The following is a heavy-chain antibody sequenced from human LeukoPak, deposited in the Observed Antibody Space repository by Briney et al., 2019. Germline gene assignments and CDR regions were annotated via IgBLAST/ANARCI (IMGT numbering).Heavy chain of an antibody. V-gene: IGHV3-23*01. CDR2: ISGSGGST. CDR3: AKVQYSSSHYFDY. J-gene: IGHJ4*02. CDR1: GFTFSSYA. Sequence: GGSLRLSCTASGFTFSSYAMSWVRQAPGKGLEWVSAISGSGGSTYYADSVKGRFTISRDNSKNTLYLQMNSLRAEDTAVYYCAKVQYSSSHYFDYWGQGTLVTVSS. D-gene: IGHD6-6*01.